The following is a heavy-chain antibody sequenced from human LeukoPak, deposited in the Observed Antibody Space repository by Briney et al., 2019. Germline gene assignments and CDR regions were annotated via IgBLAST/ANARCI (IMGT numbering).Heavy chain of an antibody. D-gene: IGHD3-10*01. Sequence: PSETLSLTCTVSGGSISSSSYYWGWIRQPPGKGLECIGYIHYTGSTNYNPSLKCRVTISVDTSKNQFSLKLSSVTAADTAIYYCARGGYYGSGNDFRFDPWGQGTLVTVSS. CDR2: IHYTGST. CDR3: ARGGYYGSGNDFRFDP. J-gene: IGHJ5*02. V-gene: IGHV4-61*05. CDR1: GGSISSSSYY.